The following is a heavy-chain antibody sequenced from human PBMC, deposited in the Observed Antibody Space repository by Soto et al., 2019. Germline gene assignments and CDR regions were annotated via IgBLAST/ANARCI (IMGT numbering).Heavy chain of an antibody. CDR1: GFTFSSYG. CDR3: AKDDPFRHYDRSGHTWGFDY. Sequence: QVQLVESGGGVVQPGGSLRLSCAASGFTFSSYGMHGVRLAAGKGVEWVAFISYDGRNKYYADSVKGPLTISRDNCKNTLELNMNRLRAQDTDVYSCAKDDPFRHYDRSGHTWGFDYWGKGTLVTVSS. J-gene: IGHJ4*02. V-gene: IGHV3-30*18. D-gene: IGHD3-22*01. CDR2: ISYDGRNK.